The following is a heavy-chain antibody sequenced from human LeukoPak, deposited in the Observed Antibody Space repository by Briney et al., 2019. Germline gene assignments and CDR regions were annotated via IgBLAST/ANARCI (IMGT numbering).Heavy chain of an antibody. CDR3: ASGAGWESGY. V-gene: IGHV3-7*01. Sequence: GGSLRLSCAASGSTSSRNFMSWVRQTPEKGLEWVANINQDGSEKNYVDSVKGRFTISRDNAKNSLFLQMNSLRAEDTAIYYCASGAGWESGYWGQGTLVTVSS. CDR2: INQDGSEK. CDR1: GSTSSRNF. D-gene: IGHD1-26*01. J-gene: IGHJ4*02.